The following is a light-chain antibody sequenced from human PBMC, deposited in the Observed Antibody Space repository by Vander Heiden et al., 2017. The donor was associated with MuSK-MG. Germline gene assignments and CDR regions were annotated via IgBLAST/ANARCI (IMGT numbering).Light chain of an antibody. CDR3: QQSYSTSVT. V-gene: IGKV1-39*01. J-gene: IGKJ1*01. CDR2: AAS. CDR1: QSITTY. Sequence: DVQMTRSPSSLSASVGDRVTIASRASQSITTYVNWHQQKPGRAPNLLIYAASSLPSGVPSRFSGSGSGTDFTLTISILQPEDFAAYYWQQSYSTSVTFGQGTKLEIK.